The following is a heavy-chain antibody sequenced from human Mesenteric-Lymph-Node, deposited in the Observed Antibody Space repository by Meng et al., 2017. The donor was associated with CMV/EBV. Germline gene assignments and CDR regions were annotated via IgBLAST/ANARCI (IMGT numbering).Heavy chain of an antibody. D-gene: IGHD3-22*01. Sequence: SETLSLTCNVSGGSISGYYWIWIRQPPGKGLEWIGYIYYSGSTNYNPSLKSRVTISVDTSKNQFSLNLSSVTAADTAVYFCARVTATSGSSAAYYYAMDVWGQGTTVTVSS. J-gene: IGHJ6*02. V-gene: IGHV4-59*01. CDR3: ARVTATSGSSAAYYYAMDV. CDR2: IYYSGST. CDR1: GGSISGYY.